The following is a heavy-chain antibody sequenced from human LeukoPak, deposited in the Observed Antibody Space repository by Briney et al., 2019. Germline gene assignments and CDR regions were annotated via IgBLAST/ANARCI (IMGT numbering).Heavy chain of an antibody. Sequence: GRSLRLSCAASGFTFSDYSMHWVRQAPGKGLEWVTVISYDGSNKFYADSVRGRFTISRDNSKNTLNLQMNGLRAEDTAVYYCATDGKLGYYDTSGFFPDYWGQGTLVTVSS. D-gene: IGHD3-22*01. CDR1: GFTFSDYS. CDR2: ISYDGSNK. J-gene: IGHJ4*02. CDR3: ATDGKLGYYDTSGFFPDY. V-gene: IGHV3-30-3*01.